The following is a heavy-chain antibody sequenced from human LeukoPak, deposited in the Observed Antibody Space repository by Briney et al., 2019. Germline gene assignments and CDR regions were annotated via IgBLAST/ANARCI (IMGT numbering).Heavy chain of an antibody. D-gene: IGHD3-10*02. CDR1: GGSISSYY. CDR3: ARDMSDYYYMDV. Sequence: SETLSLTCTVSGGSISSYYWSWLRQPPGKGLEWIGYIYYSGSTNYNPSLKSRVTISVDTSKNQFSLKLSSVTAATTAVYYCARDMSDYYYMDVWGKGTTVTVSS. J-gene: IGHJ6*03. V-gene: IGHV4-59*12. CDR2: IYYSGST.